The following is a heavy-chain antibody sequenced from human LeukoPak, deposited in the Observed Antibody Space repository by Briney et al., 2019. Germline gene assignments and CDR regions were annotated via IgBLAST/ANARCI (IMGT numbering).Heavy chain of an antibody. CDR3: ARSWARLLDYPTHYFDY. D-gene: IGHD3-3*01. J-gene: IGHJ4*02. Sequence: SETLSLTCTVSGGSISSSSYYWGWIRQPPGKGLEWIGSIYYSGSTYYNPSLKSRVTISVDTSKNQFSLKLSSVTAADTAMYYCARSWARLLDYPTHYFDYWGQGTLVTVSS. V-gene: IGHV4-39*07. CDR2: IYYSGST. CDR1: GGSISSSSYY.